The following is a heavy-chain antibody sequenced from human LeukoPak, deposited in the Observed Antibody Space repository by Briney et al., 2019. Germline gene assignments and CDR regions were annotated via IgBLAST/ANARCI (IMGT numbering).Heavy chain of an antibody. Sequence: GGSLRLSCAASGFTFSSYAMSWVRQAPGKGLEWVSAISGSDGRTYYADSVKGRFTISRDNSKNTLYLQMNSLRAEDTAVYYCARGGSRDYDILTGYYYYYGMDVWGQGTTVTVSS. CDR2: ISGSDGRT. V-gene: IGHV3-23*01. D-gene: IGHD3-9*01. J-gene: IGHJ6*02. CDR3: ARGGSRDYDILTGYYYYYGMDV. CDR1: GFTFSSYA.